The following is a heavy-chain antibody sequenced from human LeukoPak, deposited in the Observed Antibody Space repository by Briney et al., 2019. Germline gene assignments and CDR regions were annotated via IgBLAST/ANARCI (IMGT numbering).Heavy chain of an antibody. CDR2: IYNSGST. CDR3: PRPLISGYRYTIDY. D-gene: IGHD3-22*01. J-gene: IGHJ4*02. Sequence: SETLSLTRTVSGGSISSYYWSWIRQPAGKGLEWIGYIYNSGSTNYNPSLKSRVTISVDTTKNHFSLKLNSVTAADTAVYYCPRPLISGYRYTIDYSGQGTPVTVSS. CDR1: GGSISSYY. V-gene: IGHV4-59*08.